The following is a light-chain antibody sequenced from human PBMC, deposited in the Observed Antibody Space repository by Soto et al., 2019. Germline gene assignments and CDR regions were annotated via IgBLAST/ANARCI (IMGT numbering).Light chain of an antibody. CDR3: CSYAGSTTVV. J-gene: IGLJ2*01. CDR2: EDS. V-gene: IGLV2-23*01. CDR1: SGDVGSYNP. Sequence: QSVLTQPASVSGSPGQSITISCSGASGDVGSYNPVSWYQQHPDKAPKLTIYEDSKRPSGVSNRFSGSKSGNTASLTISGLQAEDEADYYCCSYAGSTTVVFGGGTKLTVL.